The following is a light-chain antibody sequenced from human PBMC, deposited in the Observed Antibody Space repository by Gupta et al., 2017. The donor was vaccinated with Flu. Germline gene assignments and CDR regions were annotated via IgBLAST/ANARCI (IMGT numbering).Light chain of an antibody. CDR2: DAD. CDR3: QQRNKWRLT. J-gene: IGKJ4*01. CDR1: QSVGYF. Sequence: PAILSWSPGDSATLSCRASQSVGYFLAWYQQRPGQSPRLLIYDADKRATGVPDRFSGSGSGTDFTLTINNREPDDFAVYYCQQRNKWRLTFGGGTXV. V-gene: IGKV3-11*01.